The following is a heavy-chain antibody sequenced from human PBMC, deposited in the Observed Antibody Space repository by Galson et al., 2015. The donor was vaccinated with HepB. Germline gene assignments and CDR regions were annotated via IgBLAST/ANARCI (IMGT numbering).Heavy chain of an antibody. CDR1: GFSFSDYS. J-gene: IGHJ4*02. CDR3: AREVVVVAARFDY. D-gene: IGHD2-15*01. V-gene: IGHV3-21*01. Sequence: SLRLSCAAPGFSFSDYSMSWVRQAPGKGLEWVSSISGTTAYIYYADSVKGRFTISRGNAKNSLYLQMNSLRAEDTAVYFCAREVVVVAARFDYWGQGTLATVSS. CDR2: ISGTTAYI.